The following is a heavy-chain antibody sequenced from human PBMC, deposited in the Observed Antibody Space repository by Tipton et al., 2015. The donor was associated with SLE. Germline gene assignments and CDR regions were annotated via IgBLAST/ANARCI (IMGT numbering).Heavy chain of an antibody. Sequence: TLSLTCTVSGGSISSYYWSWIRQPPGKGLEWIGFIYYSGITNYSPSLKSRVTISVDTSKNQFSLKLSSVTAADTAVYYCARERAAGHSYYYYMDVWVKGTTVTVSS. D-gene: IGHD6-13*01. CDR3: ARERAAGHSYYYYMDV. CDR2: IYYSGIT. J-gene: IGHJ6*03. CDR1: GGSISSYY. V-gene: IGHV4-59*01.